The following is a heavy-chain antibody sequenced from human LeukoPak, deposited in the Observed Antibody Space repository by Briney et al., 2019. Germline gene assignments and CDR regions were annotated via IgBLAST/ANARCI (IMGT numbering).Heavy chain of an antibody. J-gene: IGHJ4*02. CDR1: GFNFCSYS. V-gene: IGHV3-43*02. CDR2: MSADSATT. D-gene: IGHD4-17*01. Sequence: GGSLRLSCAASGFNFCSYSMTWVRQAPGKGLEWVSVMSADSATTFYADSVKGRFTISRDNSKNSLYLQMNSLRAEDTALYYCAKGTLGDYRAGPDYWGRGTLVTVSS. CDR3: AKGTLGDYRAGPDY.